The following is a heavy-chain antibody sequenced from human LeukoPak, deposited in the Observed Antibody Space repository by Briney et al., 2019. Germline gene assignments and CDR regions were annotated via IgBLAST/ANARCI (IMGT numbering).Heavy chain of an antibody. J-gene: IGHJ4*02. CDR2: ISYDGSNK. D-gene: IGHD2-15*01. Sequence: GGSLRLSCAASGFTFSTYGMHWVRQAPGKGLEWVAVISYDGSNKYYADSVKGRFTISRDNSKNTLYLQMNSLRAEDTAVYYCAKWGCTGGSCYPFAYWGQGTLVTVSS. CDR3: AKWGCTGGSCYPFAY. CDR1: GFTFSTYG. V-gene: IGHV3-30*18.